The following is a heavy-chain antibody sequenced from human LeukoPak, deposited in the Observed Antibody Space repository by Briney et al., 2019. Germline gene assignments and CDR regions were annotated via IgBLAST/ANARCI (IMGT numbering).Heavy chain of an antibody. Sequence: GASVKVSCKASGYTFTSYDINWVRQATGQGLEWMGWMNPNSGNTGYAQKFQGRVTMTRNTSISTAYMELSSLRSEDTAVYFCASEKATINAFDIWGQGTMVTVSS. CDR2: MNPNSGNT. J-gene: IGHJ3*02. V-gene: IGHV1-8*01. CDR3: ASEKATINAFDI. CDR1: GYTFTSYD. D-gene: IGHD5-24*01.